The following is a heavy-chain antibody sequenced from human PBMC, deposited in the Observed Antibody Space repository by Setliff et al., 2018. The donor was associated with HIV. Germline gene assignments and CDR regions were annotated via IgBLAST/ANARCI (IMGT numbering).Heavy chain of an antibody. V-gene: IGHV3-23*01. D-gene: IGHD3-16*02. CDR2: ISGPGDII. Sequence: PGGSLRLSCAGSGFTVNSGAMNWVRQAPGKGLEWVSSISGPGDIIFFADSLKGRFTISRDNSKNTIYLQMVSLRAEDTAVYFCAKGNYRFENWGQGTLVTVSS. CDR3: AKGNYRFEN. CDR1: GFTVNSGA. J-gene: IGHJ4*02.